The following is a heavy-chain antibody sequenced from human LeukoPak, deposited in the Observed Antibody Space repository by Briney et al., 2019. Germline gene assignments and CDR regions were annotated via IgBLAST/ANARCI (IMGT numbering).Heavy chain of an antibody. J-gene: IGHJ5*02. CDR2: ISACNGNT. Sequence: ASVKVSCKASGYTFISYGISWVRQAPGQGLEWMGWISACNGNTNYAQKLQGRVTMTTDTSTSTAYMELRSLRSDDTAVYYCARGEDYGDYVNWFDPWGQGTLVTVSS. CDR3: ARGEDYGDYVNWFDP. D-gene: IGHD4-17*01. V-gene: IGHV1-18*01. CDR1: GYTFISYG.